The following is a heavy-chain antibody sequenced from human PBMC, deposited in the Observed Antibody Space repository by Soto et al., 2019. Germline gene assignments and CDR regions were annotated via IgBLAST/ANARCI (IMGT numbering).Heavy chain of an antibody. J-gene: IGHJ1*01. D-gene: IGHD3-22*01. CDR1: GYTFTGYY. V-gene: IGHV1-2*02. Sequence: ASVKVSCKASGYTFTGYYMHWVRQAPGQGLEWMGWINPNGGGTNYAQKFQGRVTMTRDTSISTAYMELSRLRSDDTAVYYCARGAYYDSSGPPFQHWGQGTLVTVSS. CDR3: ARGAYYDSSGPPFQH. CDR2: INPNGGGT.